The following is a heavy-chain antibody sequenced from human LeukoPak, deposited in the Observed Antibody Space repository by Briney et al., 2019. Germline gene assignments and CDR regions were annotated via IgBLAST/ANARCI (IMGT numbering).Heavy chain of an antibody. V-gene: IGHV3-21*01. Sequence: GGSLTLSCTVSGFTISSHSMNWVRHAPGKGLGWVSSIGSSSSNKYYADAAKGRFTISRDNAKNSLYLQMNSLRAEDTAVYYCARDVMTTVTTVDYWGQGTLVTVSS. J-gene: IGHJ4*02. CDR3: ARDVMTTVTTVDY. CDR2: IGSSSSNK. CDR1: GFTISSHS. D-gene: IGHD4-17*01.